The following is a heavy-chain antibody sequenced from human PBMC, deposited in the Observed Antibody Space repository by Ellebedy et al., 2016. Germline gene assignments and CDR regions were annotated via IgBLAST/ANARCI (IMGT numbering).Heavy chain of an antibody. J-gene: IGHJ4*02. Sequence: SETLSLXCTVSGGSISGYYWTWIRQPPGKGLEWIGSIYHRGNTYYNPSLNSRVTISLDTSNNQFSLELSSVTATDTAVYYCAARLSDQVAFHYWGQGILVTVSS. V-gene: IGHV4-38-2*02. CDR3: AARLSDQVAFHY. CDR2: IYHRGNT. CDR1: GGSISGYY.